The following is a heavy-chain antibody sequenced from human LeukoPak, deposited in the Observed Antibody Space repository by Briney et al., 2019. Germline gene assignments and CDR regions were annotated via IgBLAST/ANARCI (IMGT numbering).Heavy chain of an antibody. CDR2: IIPIFGTA. J-gene: IGHJ6*02. Sequence: SVKVSRKASGGTFSSYAISWVRQAPGQGLEWMGGIIPIFGTANYAQKFQGRVTITADESTSTAYMELSSLRSEDTAVYYCARDIAVAGPMDVWGQGTTVTVSS. V-gene: IGHV1-69*13. D-gene: IGHD6-19*01. CDR3: ARDIAVAGPMDV. CDR1: GGTFSSYA.